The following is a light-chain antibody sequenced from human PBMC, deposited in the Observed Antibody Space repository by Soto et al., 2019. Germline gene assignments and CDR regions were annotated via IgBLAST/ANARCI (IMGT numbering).Light chain of an antibody. V-gene: IGLV2-14*01. J-gene: IGLJ1*01. CDR2: DVS. CDR3: SSYTSSSTLG. Sequence: QSVLTQPASVSGSPGQSITISCTGTSSDVGGYNYVSWYQQHPGKAPKLMIYDVSNRPSGVSNRFSGSKSGNTASLTISGLQAEVEADYYCSSYTSSSTLGFGTGTKLTVL. CDR1: SSDVGGYNY.